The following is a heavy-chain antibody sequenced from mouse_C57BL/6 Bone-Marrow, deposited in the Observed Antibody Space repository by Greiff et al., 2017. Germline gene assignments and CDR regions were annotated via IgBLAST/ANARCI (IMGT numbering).Heavy chain of an antibody. D-gene: IGHD1-1*01. Sequence: EVQLQQSGPELVKPGASVKLSCKASGYTFTDYYMNWVKQSPGKSLEWIGDINPNNGGTSSNQKFKGKATLTVDKSSSTAYMELRSMTSEDSAVYYCARGTNYYGSSWYFDVWGTGTTVTVSS. CDR3: ARGTNYYGSSWYFDV. J-gene: IGHJ1*03. CDR1: GYTFTDYY. V-gene: IGHV1-26*01. CDR2: INPNNGGT.